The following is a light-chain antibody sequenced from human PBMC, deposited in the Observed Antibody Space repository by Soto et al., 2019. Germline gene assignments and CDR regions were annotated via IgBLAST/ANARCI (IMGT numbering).Light chain of an antibody. V-gene: IGKV4-1*01. Sequence: DIVMTQSPDSLAVSLGERATINCKSSQSILYSSNNKNYLAWYQQKPGQPPKLLIYWASTRESGVPDRFSGSGSGTDFTLTISILQAEDVAVYYCQQYYSGPVTFGGGTKVEIK. CDR1: QSILYSSNNKNY. CDR2: WAS. CDR3: QQYYSGPVT. J-gene: IGKJ4*01.